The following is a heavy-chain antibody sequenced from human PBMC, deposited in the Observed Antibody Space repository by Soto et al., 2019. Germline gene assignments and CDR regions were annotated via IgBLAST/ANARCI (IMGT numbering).Heavy chain of an antibody. J-gene: IGHJ6*02. CDR2: ISGGGTTV. CDR1: GFAFSDFY. V-gene: IGHV3-11*01. Sequence: QVQLVESGGGLVKPGGSLRLSCAASGFAFSDFYMSWTRQAPGKGLEWIPYISGGGTTVFYADSVKGRFTISRDNAQKSLYLQMDSLTSEDTAIYYCARDREPSVYHGMAVWGQGTTVTVSS. CDR3: ARDREPSVYHGMAV.